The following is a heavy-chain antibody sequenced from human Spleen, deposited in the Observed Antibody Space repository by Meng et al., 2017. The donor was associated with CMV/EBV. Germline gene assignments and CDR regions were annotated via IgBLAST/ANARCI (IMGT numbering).Heavy chain of an antibody. V-gene: IGHV3-7*01. J-gene: IGHJ4*02. Sequence: GESLKISCAASGFTFRSNWMNWVRQAPGKGLEWVANIKQDGSEKYYVDSVKGRFTISRDNAKNSLYLQMNRLRAEDTAIYHCVRVSGRRVFDYWGQGTLVTVSS. CDR3: VRVSGRRVFDY. CDR2: IKQDGSEK. D-gene: IGHD5-12*01. CDR1: GFTFRSNW.